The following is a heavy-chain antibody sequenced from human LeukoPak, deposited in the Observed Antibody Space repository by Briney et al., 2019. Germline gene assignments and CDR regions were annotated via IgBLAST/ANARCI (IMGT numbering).Heavy chain of an antibody. D-gene: IGHD1-26*01. Sequence: PSEALSLTCAVYGGSFSGYYWSWIRQPPGKGLEWIGEINHSGSTNYNPSLKSRVTISVDTSKNQFSLKLSSVTAADTAVYYCARHSGGTYYVNFDPWGQGTLVAVSS. J-gene: IGHJ5*02. V-gene: IGHV4-34*01. CDR1: GGSFSGYY. CDR2: INHSGST. CDR3: ARHSGGTYYVNFDP.